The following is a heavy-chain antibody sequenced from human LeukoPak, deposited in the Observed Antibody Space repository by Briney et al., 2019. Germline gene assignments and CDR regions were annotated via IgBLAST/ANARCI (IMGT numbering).Heavy chain of an antibody. CDR1: GFTLSSTY. CDR2: IYGGTST. CDR3: ASRYEGASYFYYGMDV. J-gene: IGHJ6*02. V-gene: IGHV3-66*01. Sequence: GGSLRLSCAGSGFTLSSTYMSWVRQAPGKGLEWVSIIYGGTSTYYADSVKGRFTISRDDSKNTLYLRMSSLRAEDTAVYYCASRYEGASYFYYGMDVWGQGTTVTVSS. D-gene: IGHD1-14*01.